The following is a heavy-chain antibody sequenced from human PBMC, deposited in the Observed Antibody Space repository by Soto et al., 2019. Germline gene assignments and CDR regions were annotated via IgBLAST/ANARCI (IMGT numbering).Heavy chain of an antibody. J-gene: IGHJ3*02. CDR3: SKDACIVVGVSRAFDI. Sequence: EVQLVESGGGLVQPGGSLRLSCAASGFTFSRYWMHWVRQAPGEGLVWVSGISTEGSTTRYVDSVKGRFTISRDNVKNTLYLQMSSLRAVDTAVYCRSKDACIVVGVSRAFDIWGQGTVVTVSS. D-gene: IGHD2-15*01. CDR2: ISTEGSTT. V-gene: IGHV3-74*01. CDR1: GFTFSRYW.